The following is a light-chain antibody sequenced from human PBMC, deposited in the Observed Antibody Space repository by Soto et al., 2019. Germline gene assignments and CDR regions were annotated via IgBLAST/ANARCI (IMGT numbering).Light chain of an antibody. CDR1: QSVTYSF. CDR3: HQYGTSTWT. CDR2: GAS. V-gene: IGKV3-20*01. Sequence: EIVLTQSPGTLSLSPGERATLSCRASQSVTYSFLAWYQQKPGQAPSLLIYGASSRATGIPDRFSGSGSGTDFTLTISKLEPEDFAVYYCHQYGTSTWTFGQGNKVEIK. J-gene: IGKJ1*01.